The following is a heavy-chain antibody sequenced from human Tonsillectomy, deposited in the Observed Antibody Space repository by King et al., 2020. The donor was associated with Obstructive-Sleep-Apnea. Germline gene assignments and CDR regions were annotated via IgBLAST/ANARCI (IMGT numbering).Heavy chain of an antibody. J-gene: IGHJ4*02. CDR3: AKLRWFGESYYFDY. CDR2: IRGSGGST. D-gene: IGHD3-10*01. Sequence: VQLVESGGGLVQPGGSLRLSCAASGFSFSSHGMSCVRQAPGKGLEWVSAIRGSGGSTYYADTVKGRFTISRDNSKNTLYLQMNSLRAEDTAVYYCAKLRWFGESYYFDYWGQGTLVTVSS. V-gene: IGHV3-23*04. CDR1: GFSFSSHG.